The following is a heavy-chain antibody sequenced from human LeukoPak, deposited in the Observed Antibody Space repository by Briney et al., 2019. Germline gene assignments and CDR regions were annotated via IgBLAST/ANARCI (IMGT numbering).Heavy chain of an antibody. J-gene: IGHJ4*02. CDR2: INPSGGST. Sequence: ASVKVSCKASGYTFTSYYMHWVRQAPGQGLEWMGIINPSGGSTSYAQQVQGRVTMTRDMSTSTVYMELSSLRSEDTAVYYCARASGKLRYFDGFHRPYYFAYWGQGTLVTVSP. D-gene: IGHD3-9*01. CDR1: GYTFTSYY. CDR3: ARASGKLRYFDGFHRPYYFAY. V-gene: IGHV1-46*01.